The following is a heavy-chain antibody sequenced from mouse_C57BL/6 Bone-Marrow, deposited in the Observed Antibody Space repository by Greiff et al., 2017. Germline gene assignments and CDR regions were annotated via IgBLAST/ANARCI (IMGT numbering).Heavy chain of an antibody. CDR2: IYPGDGDT. V-gene: IGHV1-82*01. CDR3: ASPYDSDRAWFAY. CDR1: GYAFSSSW. Sequence: VQVVESGPELVKPGASVKISCKASGYAFSSSWMNWVKQRPGKGLEWIGRIYPGDGDTNYNGKFKGKATLTADKSSSTAYMQLSSLTSEDSAVYFCASPYDSDRAWFAYWGQGTLVTVSA. D-gene: IGHD2-4*01. J-gene: IGHJ3*01.